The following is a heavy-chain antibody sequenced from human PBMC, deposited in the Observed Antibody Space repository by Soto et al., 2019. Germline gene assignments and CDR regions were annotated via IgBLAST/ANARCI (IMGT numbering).Heavy chain of an antibody. CDR3: AREPGYYDILTGYSTYYFDY. V-gene: IGHV4-59*12. D-gene: IGHD3-9*01. CDR2: IYYRGNT. Sequence: SETLSLTCTVSGGSISSYYWNWIRQPPGKGLEWIGYIYYRGNTNYNPSLKSRVTISVDTSKNQFSLKLSSVTAADTAVYYCAREPGYYDILTGYSTYYFDYWGQGTPVT. CDR1: GGSISSYY. J-gene: IGHJ4*02.